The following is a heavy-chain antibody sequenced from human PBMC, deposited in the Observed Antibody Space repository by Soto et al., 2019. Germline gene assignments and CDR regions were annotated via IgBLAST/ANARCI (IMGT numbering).Heavy chain of an antibody. Sequence: SETLSLTCTVSGGSISSSSYYWGWIRQPPGKGLEWIGSIYYSGSTYYNPSLKSRVTISVDTSKNQFSLKLSSVTAADTAVYYCARQYYYDSSGYHEPIDYWGQGTLVTVSS. V-gene: IGHV4-39*01. CDR3: ARQYYYDSSGYHEPIDY. D-gene: IGHD3-22*01. J-gene: IGHJ4*02. CDR2: IYYSGST. CDR1: GGSISSSSYY.